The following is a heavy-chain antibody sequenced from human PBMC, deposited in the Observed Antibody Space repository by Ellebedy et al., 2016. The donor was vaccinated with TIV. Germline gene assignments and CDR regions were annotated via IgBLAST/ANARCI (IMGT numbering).Heavy chain of an antibody. CDR3: ARAIVVVTAVLDF. Sequence: AASVKVSCKASGYTFTNYYIHWVRQAPGQGLEWMGLINPGGGGTSYAQKFQGRVTMTRDTSTSTAYMHLSSLTPEDTGVYFCARAIVVVTAVLDFWGQGTLVSVSS. J-gene: IGHJ4*02. V-gene: IGHV1-46*01. CDR1: GYTFTNYY. CDR2: INPGGGGT. D-gene: IGHD2-21*02.